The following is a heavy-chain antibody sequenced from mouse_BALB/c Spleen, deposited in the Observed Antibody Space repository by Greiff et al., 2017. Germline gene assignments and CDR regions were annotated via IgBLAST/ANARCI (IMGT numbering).Heavy chain of an antibody. CDR2: ISSGGGST. V-gene: IGHV5-12-1*01. J-gene: IGHJ3*01. Sequence: EVMLVESGGGLLKPGGSLKLSCAASGFAFSSYDMSWVRQTPEKRLEWVAYISSGGGSTYYPDTVKGRFTISRDNAKNTLYLQMSSLKSEDTAMYYCARPIYDGYYWFAYWGQGTLVTVSA. CDR1: GFAFSSYD. D-gene: IGHD2-3*01. CDR3: ARPIYDGYYWFAY.